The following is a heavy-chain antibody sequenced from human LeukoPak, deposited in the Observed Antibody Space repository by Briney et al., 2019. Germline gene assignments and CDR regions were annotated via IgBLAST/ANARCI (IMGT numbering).Heavy chain of an antibody. J-gene: IGHJ4*02. D-gene: IGHD6-19*01. CDR2: IWYDGSNK. V-gene: IGHV3-30*02. CDR1: GFTFSSYG. Sequence: PGGSLRLSCAASGFTFSSYGMHWVRQAPGKGLEWVAVIWYDGSNKYYADSVKGRFTISRDNSQNTLYLQMNSLRADDTAVYYCAKDTHSSGWYAPFDYWGQGSLVTVSS. CDR3: AKDTHSSGWYAPFDY.